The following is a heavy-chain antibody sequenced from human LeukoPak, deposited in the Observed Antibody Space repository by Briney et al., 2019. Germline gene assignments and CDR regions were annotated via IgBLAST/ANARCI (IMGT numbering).Heavy chain of an antibody. V-gene: IGHV1-2*02. CDR3: ARIAIGGGEWHFDS. Sequence: GASVKVSCKASGDSFTDYYMHWVRQAPGQGLEWMGWSNPKSGGTNYAQTFQGRVTMTRDTSIRTAYMELSRLRGDDTAVYYCARIAIGGGEWHFDSWGQGTLVTVSS. CDR1: GDSFTDYY. CDR2: SNPKSGGT. J-gene: IGHJ4*02. D-gene: IGHD3-16*01.